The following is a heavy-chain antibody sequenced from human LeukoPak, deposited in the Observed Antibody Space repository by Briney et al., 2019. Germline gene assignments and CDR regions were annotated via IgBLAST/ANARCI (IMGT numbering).Heavy chain of an antibody. Sequence: ASVKVSCKASGYTFTGYYMHWVRQAPGQGLEWMGWINPNRGGTNYAQKFQGRVTMTRDTSISTAYMELSRLRSDDTAVYYCARSSVVVVAATPNDYWGQGTLVTVSS. CDR3: ARSSVVVVAATPNDY. V-gene: IGHV1-2*02. CDR1: GYTFTGYY. D-gene: IGHD2-15*01. CDR2: INPNRGGT. J-gene: IGHJ4*02.